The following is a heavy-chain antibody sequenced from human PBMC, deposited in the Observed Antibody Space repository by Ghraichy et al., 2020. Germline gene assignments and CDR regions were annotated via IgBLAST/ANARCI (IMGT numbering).Heavy chain of an antibody. CDR3: AKDITSTSSWYDDAFDI. CDR1: GFTFSTYA. CDR2: ISGSTDST. Sequence: LSLTCAASGFTFSTYAMSWVRQAPGKGLDWVSGISGSTDSTEYADSVKGRFTISRDNSKNTLFLQMNSLRAEDTAVYYCAKDITSTSSWYDDAFDIWGQGTMVIVSS. J-gene: IGHJ3*02. V-gene: IGHV3-23*01. D-gene: IGHD6-13*01.